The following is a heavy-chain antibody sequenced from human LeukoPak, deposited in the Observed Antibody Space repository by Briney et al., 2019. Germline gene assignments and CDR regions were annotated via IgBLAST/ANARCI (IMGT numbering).Heavy chain of an antibody. D-gene: IGHD3-3*01. CDR1: GYTFTSYD. CDR2: MNPNSGIT. J-gene: IGHJ4*02. Sequence: ASVKVSCKASGYTFTSYDINWVRQATGQGLEWMGWMNPNSGITGYAQTFQGRVTMTSNTSIRTAYMELSSLRSEDTAVYYCASPGSGYYSYYFDYWGQGTLVTVSS. V-gene: IGHV1-8*01. CDR3: ASPGSGYYSYYFDY.